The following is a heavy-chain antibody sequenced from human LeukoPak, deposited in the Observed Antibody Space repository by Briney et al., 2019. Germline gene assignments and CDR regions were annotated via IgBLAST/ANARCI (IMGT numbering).Heavy chain of an antibody. CDR2: IYYSGSA. Sequence: SETLSLTCTVSGGSISSSSYYWGWIRQPPGKGLEWIGSIYYSGSAYYNPSLKSRVTISVDTSKNQFSLKLSSVTAADTAVYYCVRHPPYRGFDYWGQGTLGTVSS. J-gene: IGHJ4*02. D-gene: IGHD1-26*01. CDR1: GGSISSSSYY. CDR3: VRHPPYRGFDY. V-gene: IGHV4-39*01.